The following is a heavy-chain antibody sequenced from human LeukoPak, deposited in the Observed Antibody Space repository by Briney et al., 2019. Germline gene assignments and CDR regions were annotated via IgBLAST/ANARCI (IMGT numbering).Heavy chain of an antibody. V-gene: IGHV1-69*13. D-gene: IGHD3-9*01. CDR3: ARDEADILTGHRTLSWFDP. CDR1: GGTFSSYA. J-gene: IGHJ5*02. CDR2: IIPIFGTA. Sequence: SVKVSCKASGGTFSSYAISWVRQAPGQGLEWMGGIIPIFGTANYAQKFQGRVTITADESTSTAYMGLSSLRSEDTAVYYCARDEADILTGHRTLSWFDPWGQGTLVTVSS.